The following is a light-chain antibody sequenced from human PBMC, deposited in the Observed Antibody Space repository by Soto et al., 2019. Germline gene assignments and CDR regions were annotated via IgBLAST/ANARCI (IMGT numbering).Light chain of an antibody. CDR3: SSYTSSSTDYV. CDR2: DVS. J-gene: IGLJ1*01. CDR1: SSDVGGYNY. Sequence: QSVLTQPASLSGSPGQSITISCTGTSSDVGGYNYVSWYQQHPGKAPKLMIYDVSNRPSGVSNCFSGSKSGNTASLTISGLQAEDEADYYCSSYTSSSTDYVFGTGTKVTVL. V-gene: IGLV2-14*01.